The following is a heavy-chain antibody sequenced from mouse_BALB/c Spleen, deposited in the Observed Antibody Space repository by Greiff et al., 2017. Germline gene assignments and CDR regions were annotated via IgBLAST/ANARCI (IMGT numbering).Heavy chain of an antibody. CDR1: GYTFTSYV. J-gene: IGHJ3*01. D-gene: IGHD2-1*01. CDR2: INPYNDGT. Sequence: VQLKQSGPELVKPGASVKMSCKASGYTFTSYVMHWVKQKPGQGLEWIGYINPYNDGTKYNEKFKGKATLTSDKSSSTAYMELSSLTSEDSAVYYCARERDYGNYEGTWFAYWGQGTLVTVSA. V-gene: IGHV1-14*01. CDR3: ARERDYGNYEGTWFAY.